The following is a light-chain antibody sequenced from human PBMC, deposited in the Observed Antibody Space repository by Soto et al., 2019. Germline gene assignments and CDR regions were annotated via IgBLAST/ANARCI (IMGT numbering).Light chain of an antibody. CDR3: QEYGNSRT. CDR1: QSVGSSY. CDR2: GAS. J-gene: IGKJ1*01. V-gene: IGKV3-20*01. Sequence: EIVLTQSPGTLSLSPGEGATLSCRASQSVGSSYLAWYQQKPGQAPRLLIYGASSRATGIPDRFSGSGSGTDFTLTISRLEPEDFAVYYCQEYGNSRTFGQGTKVEIK.